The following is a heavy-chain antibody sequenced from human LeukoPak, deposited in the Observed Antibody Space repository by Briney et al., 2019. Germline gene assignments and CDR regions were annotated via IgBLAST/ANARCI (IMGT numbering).Heavy chain of an antibody. Sequence: PGGSLRLSCAASGFTFSSYAMSWVRQAPGKGLDWVSAISGSGGSTYNADSVKGRFTISRDNSKNTLYLRMNSLRAEDTAVYYCAKDKGGSYYPAYFDYWGQGILVTVSS. J-gene: IGHJ4*02. CDR3: AKDKGGSYYPAYFDY. CDR1: GFTFSSYA. D-gene: IGHD1-26*01. V-gene: IGHV3-23*01. CDR2: ISGSGGST.